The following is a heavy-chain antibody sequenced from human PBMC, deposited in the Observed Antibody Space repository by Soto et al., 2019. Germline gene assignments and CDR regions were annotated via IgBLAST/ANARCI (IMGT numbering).Heavy chain of an antibody. Sequence: VQLLESGGGLVQPGGSLRLSCAASGFIFRDYAMNWVRQAPGKGLEWVSDISGSGDSARYADSVKGRFTISRDNSRNTLYLQINSLRVDDTDVYYCEKERRGSGWSVCNFWGQGTLVTVSS. CDR1: GFIFRDYA. CDR3: EKERRGSGWSVCNF. J-gene: IGHJ4*02. V-gene: IGHV3-23*01. CDR2: ISGSGDSA. D-gene: IGHD6-19*01.